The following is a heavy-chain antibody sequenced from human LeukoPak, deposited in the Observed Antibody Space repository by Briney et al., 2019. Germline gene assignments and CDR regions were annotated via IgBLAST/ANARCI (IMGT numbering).Heavy chain of an antibody. CDR2: INNDGSAT. V-gene: IGHV3-74*01. Sequence: TGGSLRLSCAASGFTFRSSWMHWVRQGPGKGLVWVSRINNDGSATTYADSVKGRFTISRDTAKNTVFLQMNSLRAEDTAVYYCARPQDSGAIMSLLIDSWGQGTLVTVSS. D-gene: IGHD4/OR15-4a*01. J-gene: IGHJ4*02. CDR3: ARPQDSGAIMSLLIDS. CDR1: GFTFRSSW.